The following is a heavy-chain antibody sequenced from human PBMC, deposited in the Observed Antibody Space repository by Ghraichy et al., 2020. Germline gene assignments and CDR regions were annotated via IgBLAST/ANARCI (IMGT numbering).Heavy chain of an antibody. CDR3: ARLTTGIDC. D-gene: IGHD4-17*01. CDR1: GFTVSSNY. V-gene: IGHV3-53*01. CDR2: IYSAGYT. Sequence: GESLNISCAASGFTVSSNYMTWVRQAPGKGLEWVSIIYSAGYTYYAGSVKGRFTISRDNSKNTLYLQMNSLRAEDTAVYYCARLTTGIDCWGQGTLVIVSS. J-gene: IGHJ4*02.